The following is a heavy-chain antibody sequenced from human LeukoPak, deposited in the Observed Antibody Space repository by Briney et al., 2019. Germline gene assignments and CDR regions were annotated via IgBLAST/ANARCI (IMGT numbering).Heavy chain of an antibody. J-gene: IGHJ4*02. CDR2: TYYRSKWYN. Sequence: SQTLSLTCAISGDSVSSYNVAWHWIRQSPSRGLEWLGRTYYRSKWYNDYAVSVKSRITINPDTSKNQFSLQLNSVTPEDTAVYYCARAPGQWLAYFDYWGQGTLVTVSS. V-gene: IGHV6-1*01. D-gene: IGHD6-19*01. CDR1: GDSVSSYNVA. CDR3: ARAPGQWLAYFDY.